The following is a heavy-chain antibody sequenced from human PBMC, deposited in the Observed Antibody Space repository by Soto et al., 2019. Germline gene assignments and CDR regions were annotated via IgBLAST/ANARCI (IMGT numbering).Heavy chain of an antibody. CDR2: INPNNGGT. V-gene: IGHV1-2*04. D-gene: IGHD4-4*01. J-gene: IGHJ3*02. CDR1: GYSFTANS. CDR3: ARGIPTTVTTSGAFDI. Sequence: ASVKVSCKASGYSFTANSMHWVRQAPGQGLEWMGWINPNNGGTNYARKFQGWVTMTRDTSISTAYMELSRLRSDDTAVYYCARGIPTTVTTSGAFDIWGQGTMVTVSS.